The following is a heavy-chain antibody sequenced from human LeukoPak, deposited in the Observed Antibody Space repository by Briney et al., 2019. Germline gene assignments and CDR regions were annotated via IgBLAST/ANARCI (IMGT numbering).Heavy chain of an antibody. J-gene: IGHJ4*02. CDR2: ISGSGGST. D-gene: IGHD3-10*01. CDR3: AKDYYGSGSYYKVGYFDY. Sequence: GGSLRLSCAASGFTFRSYTMNWVRQAPGKGLEWVSAISGSGGSTYYADSVKGRFTISRDNSKNTLYLQMNSLRAEDTAVYYCAKDYYGSGSYYKVGYFDYWGQGTLVTVSS. CDR1: GFTFRSYT. V-gene: IGHV3-23*01.